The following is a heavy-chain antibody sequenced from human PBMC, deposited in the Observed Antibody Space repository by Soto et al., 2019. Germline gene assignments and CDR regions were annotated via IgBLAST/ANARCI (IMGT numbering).Heavy chain of an antibody. J-gene: IGHJ6*03. D-gene: IGHD1-7*01. Sequence: SETLSLTCTVSGGSISSYYWSWIRQPPGKGLEWIGYIYYSGRTNYNPSLKSRVTLSVDTSKNQFSLKLRSVTAADTAVYYCARPGTTTRYYYMDVWGKGTTVTVSS. CDR1: GGSISSYY. CDR3: ARPGTTTRYYYMDV. CDR2: IYYSGRT. V-gene: IGHV4-59*08.